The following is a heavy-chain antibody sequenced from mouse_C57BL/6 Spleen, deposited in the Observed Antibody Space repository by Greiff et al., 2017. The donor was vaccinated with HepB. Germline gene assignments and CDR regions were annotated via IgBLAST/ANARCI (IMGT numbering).Heavy chain of an antibody. V-gene: IGHV1-76*01. Sequence: VQLQQSGAELVRPGASVKLSCKASGYTFTDYYINWVKQRPGQGLEWIARIYPGSGNTHYNEKFKGKATLTAEKSSSTAYMQLSSLTSEDSAVYFCARREDAMDYWGQGTSVTVSS. CDR2: IYPGSGNT. CDR3: ARREDAMDY. CDR1: GYTFTDYY. J-gene: IGHJ4*01.